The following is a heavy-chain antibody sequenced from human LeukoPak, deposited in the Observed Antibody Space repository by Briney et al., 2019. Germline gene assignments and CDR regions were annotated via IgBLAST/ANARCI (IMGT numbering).Heavy chain of an antibody. CDR1: GYTFTTYY. J-gene: IGHJ3*02. CDR3: ARGRTHRYYYDSSGYYGGAFDI. V-gene: IGHV1-46*01. Sequence: ASVKVSCKASGYTFTTYYMHWLRQAPGQGLEWMGIINLSGGATTYAQKFQGRVTMTRDMSTSTVYMELRSLRSDDTAVYYCARGRTHRYYYDSSGYYGGAFDIWGQGTMVTVSS. D-gene: IGHD3-22*01. CDR2: INLSGGAT.